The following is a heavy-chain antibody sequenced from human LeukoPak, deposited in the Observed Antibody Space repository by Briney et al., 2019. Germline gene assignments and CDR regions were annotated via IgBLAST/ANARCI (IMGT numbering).Heavy chain of an antibody. V-gene: IGHV3-23*01. J-gene: IGHJ6*03. CDR3: AKEVVGLRYYMDV. CDR2: INAGGST. CDR1: GFTFSSYA. D-gene: IGHD1-26*01. Sequence: GGSLRLSCAASGFTFSSYATSWVRQAPGKGLEWVSGINAGGSTYYADSVEVRFTISRDTSKNTLYPQMNSLRVEDTAVYYCAKEVVGLRYYMDVWGKGTTVTVSS.